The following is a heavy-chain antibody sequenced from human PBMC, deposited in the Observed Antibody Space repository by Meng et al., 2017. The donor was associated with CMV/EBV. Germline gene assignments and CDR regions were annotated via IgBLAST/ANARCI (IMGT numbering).Heavy chain of an antibody. V-gene: IGHV3-9*01. CDR2: ISWNSGSI. J-gene: IGHJ4*02. Sequence: SLKISCAASGFTFDDYAMHWVRQAPGKGLEWVSGISWNSGSIGYADSVKGRFTISRDNAKNSLYLQMNSLRAEDTALYYCAKEAAAGAPDYWGQGTLVTVSS. CDR1: GFTFDDYA. D-gene: IGHD6-13*01. CDR3: AKEAAAGAPDY.